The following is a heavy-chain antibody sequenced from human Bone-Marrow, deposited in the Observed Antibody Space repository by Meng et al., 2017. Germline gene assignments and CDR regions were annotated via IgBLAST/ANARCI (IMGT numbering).Heavy chain of an antibody. D-gene: IGHD3-22*01. CDR2: ISSSSSYI. CDR3: ARYYYDSSGYYSLGY. V-gene: IGHV3-21*01. Sequence: GESLKISCAASGFTFSSYSMNWVRQAPGKGLAWVSSISSSSSYIYYADSVKGRFTISRDNAKKSLYLQMNSLRAEDTAVYYFARYYYDSSGYYSLGYWGQGTLVPRLL. CDR1: GFTFSSYS. J-gene: IGHJ4*02.